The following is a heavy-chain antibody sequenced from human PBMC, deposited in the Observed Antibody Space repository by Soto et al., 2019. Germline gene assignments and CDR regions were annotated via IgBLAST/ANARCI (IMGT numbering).Heavy chain of an antibody. CDR2: IIPIFGTA. D-gene: IGHD3-9*01. CDR1: VGTFSSYA. J-gene: IGHJ6*02. Sequence: GXSVKVSCEASVGTFSSYAISCVRQAPGQGLEWMGGIIPIFGTANYAQKFQGRVTITADESTSTAYMELSSLRSEDTAVYYCASTTAYYDILTGYYPYGMDAWGQGTTVTVSS. CDR3: ASTTAYYDILTGYYPYGMDA. V-gene: IGHV1-69*13.